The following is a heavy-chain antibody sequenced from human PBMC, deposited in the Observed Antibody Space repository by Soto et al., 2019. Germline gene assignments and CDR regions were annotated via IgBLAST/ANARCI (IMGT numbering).Heavy chain of an antibody. V-gene: IGHV4-4*02. Sequence: SETLSLTCAVSGGSISSTNWWSWVRQPPGKGLEWIGEIYHSGSTNYNPSLKSRVTISVDKSKNQFSLKLSSVTAADTAVYFGSRVYSGSYSDYWGQGTLVPVSS. CDR1: GGSISSTNW. CDR2: IYHSGST. D-gene: IGHD1-26*01. CDR3: SRVYSGSYSDY. J-gene: IGHJ4*02.